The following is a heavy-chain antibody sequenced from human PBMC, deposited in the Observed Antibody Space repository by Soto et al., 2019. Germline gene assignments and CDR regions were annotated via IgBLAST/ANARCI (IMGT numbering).Heavy chain of an antibody. V-gene: IGHV4-59*08. Sequence: QLQLQESGPGVVKPSETLSLTCTISGGSISGYYWTWIRQSPGKGLEYIGYIYSGNTNYNPSLQTRVPSSVDTSKNPFSMQLSSVTAADKAVYYCGSISSHGDYAYWVQGTLVTVSS. CDR1: GGSISGYY. CDR2: IYSGNT. CDR3: GSISSHGDYAY. J-gene: IGHJ4*02. D-gene: IGHD4-17*01.